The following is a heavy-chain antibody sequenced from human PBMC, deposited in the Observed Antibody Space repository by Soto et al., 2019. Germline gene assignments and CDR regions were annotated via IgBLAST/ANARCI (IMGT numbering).Heavy chain of an antibody. V-gene: IGHV3-48*02. J-gene: IGHJ6*02. CDR3: ARDKYSSSLYRISPDHCYGMDV. Sequence: EVQLVESGGGLVQPGGSLRLSCAASGFTFSSYSMNWVRQTPGKGLEWVSYISSSSSTIYYADSVKGRFTISRDNAKNSLYLQMNRLRDEDTAVYYCARDKYSSSLYRISPDHCYGMDVWGQGTTVTVSS. D-gene: IGHD6-13*01. CDR1: GFTFSSYS. CDR2: ISSSSSTI.